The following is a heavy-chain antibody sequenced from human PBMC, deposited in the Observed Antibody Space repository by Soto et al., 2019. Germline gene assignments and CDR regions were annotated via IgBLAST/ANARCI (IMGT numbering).Heavy chain of an antibody. CDR2: ISGSGGST. D-gene: IGHD6-13*01. J-gene: IGHJ6*02. CDR1: GFTFSSYA. Sequence: GGSLRLSCAASGFTFSSYAMSWVRQAPGKGLEWVSAISGSGGSTYYADSVKGRFTISRDNSKNTLYLQMNSLRAEDTAVYYCAKDLRYSSSWCDYYYGMDVWGQGTTVTVSS. CDR3: AKDLRYSSSWCDYYYGMDV. V-gene: IGHV3-23*01.